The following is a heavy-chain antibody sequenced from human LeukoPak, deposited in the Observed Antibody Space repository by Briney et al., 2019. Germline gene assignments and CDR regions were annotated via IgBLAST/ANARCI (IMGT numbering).Heavy chain of an antibody. D-gene: IGHD5-24*01. J-gene: IGHJ5*02. V-gene: IGHV4-61*02. Sequence: SETLSLTCTVSGGSISSGSYYWSWIRQPAGKGLEWIGRIYTSGSTNYNPSLKSRVTISVDTSKNQFSLKLSSVTAADTAVYYCARVREMATIPWFDPWGQGTLVTVSS. CDR3: ARVREMATIPWFDP. CDR2: IYTSGST. CDR1: GGSISSGSYY.